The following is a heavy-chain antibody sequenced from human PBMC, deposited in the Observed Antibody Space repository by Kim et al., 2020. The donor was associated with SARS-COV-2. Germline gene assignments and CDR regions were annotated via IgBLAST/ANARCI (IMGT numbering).Heavy chain of an antibody. CDR3: ARLGIGSSSWGLDV. D-gene: IGHD6-13*01. Sequence: SETLSLTCTVSGGSISSSSYYWGWIRQPPGKGLEWIGSIYYSGSTYYNPSLKSRVTISVDTSKNQFSLKLSSVTAADTAVYYCARLGIGSSSWGLDVWGQGTTVTVSS. CDR2: IYYSGST. V-gene: IGHV4-39*01. J-gene: IGHJ6*02. CDR1: GGSISSSSYY.